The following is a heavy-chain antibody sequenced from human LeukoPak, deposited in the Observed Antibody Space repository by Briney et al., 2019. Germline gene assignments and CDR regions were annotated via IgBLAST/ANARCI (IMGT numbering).Heavy chain of an antibody. Sequence: GGSLRLSCAASGFNIGPYAMYWARQGPGRGLEWVSVIKADGSGTFYSDSVRGRFTTSRDNSKNSLYLQMSSLTSDDTALYYCATWAFYHNLDVWGQGTTVAVSS. CDR1: GFNIGPYA. J-gene: IGHJ6*02. D-gene: IGHD2/OR15-2a*01. V-gene: IGHV3-43*02. CDR3: ATWAFYHNLDV. CDR2: IKADGSGT.